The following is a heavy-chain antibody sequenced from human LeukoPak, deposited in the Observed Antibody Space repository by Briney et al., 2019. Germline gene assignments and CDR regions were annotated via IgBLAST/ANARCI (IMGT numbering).Heavy chain of an antibody. Sequence: SETLSLTCAVYGGSFSGYYWSWIRQPPGKGLEWIGEINHSGSTNYNPSLKSRVTISVDTSKNQFSLKLSSVTAADTAVYYCARGSNTAMVTWGQGTLVTVPS. D-gene: IGHD5-18*01. J-gene: IGHJ5*02. V-gene: IGHV4-34*01. CDR1: GGSFSGYY. CDR2: INHSGST. CDR3: ARGSNTAMVT.